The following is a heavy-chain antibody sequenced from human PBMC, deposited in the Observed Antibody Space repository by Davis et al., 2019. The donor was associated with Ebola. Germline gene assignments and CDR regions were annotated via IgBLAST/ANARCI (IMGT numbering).Heavy chain of an antibody. D-gene: IGHD2-21*02. CDR3: ARGYSPKCRGGDCMNDF. Sequence: ASVKVSCKASGYIFSNYDINWVRQASGQGLEWMGWVNPYSGHTGYVEKFKGRVTMTGDPSISTAYMELSSLTIDDTAVYYCARGYSPKCRGGDCMNDFWGQGTLVTVST. V-gene: IGHV1-8*01. CDR1: GYIFSNYD. CDR2: VNPYSGHT. J-gene: IGHJ4*02.